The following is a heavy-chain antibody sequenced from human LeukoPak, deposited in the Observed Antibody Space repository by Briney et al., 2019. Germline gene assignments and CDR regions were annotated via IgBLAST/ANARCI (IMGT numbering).Heavy chain of an antibody. CDR1: GFTFGDYA. Sequence: PGGSLRLSCTASGFTFGDYAMSWVRQAPGKGLEWVGFIRSKAYGGTTEYAASVKGRFTISRDDSKSIAYLQMNSLKTEDTAVYYCTRKYSSSWQPGTYIDYWGQGTLVTVSS. D-gene: IGHD6-13*01. J-gene: IGHJ4*02. CDR3: TRKYSSSWQPGTYIDY. CDR2: IRSKAYGGTT. V-gene: IGHV3-49*04.